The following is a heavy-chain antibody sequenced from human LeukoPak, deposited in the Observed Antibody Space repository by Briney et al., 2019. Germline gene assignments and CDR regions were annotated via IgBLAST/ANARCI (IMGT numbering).Heavy chain of an antibody. J-gene: IGHJ4*02. D-gene: IGHD5-12*01. Sequence: SETLSLTCAVSGGSISSSNWWSWVRQPPGKGLEWIGEIYHSGSTNYNPSLKSRVTISVDKSKNQFSLKLSSVTAADTAVYYCATTHGYSGYDYSPYYFDYWSQGTLVTVSS. CDR2: IYHSGST. CDR1: GGSISSSNW. CDR3: ATTHGYSGYDYSPYYFDY. V-gene: IGHV4-4*02.